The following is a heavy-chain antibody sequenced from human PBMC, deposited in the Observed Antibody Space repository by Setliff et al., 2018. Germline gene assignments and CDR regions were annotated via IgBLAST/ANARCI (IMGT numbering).Heavy chain of an antibody. J-gene: IGHJ2*01. CDR3: ARNPDLLQYSFDL. V-gene: IGHV4-39*07. CDR1: GGSISNSTFY. CDR2: INYYGSIFDDGTTYST. D-gene: IGHD5-12*01. Sequence: PSETLSLTCTVSGGSISNSTFYWGWIRQPPGKGLEWIGSINYYGSIFDDGTTYSTYYNPSLKSRATISIDTSKRQFSLKLSSMTAADTALYYCARNPDLLQYSFDLWGRGTLVTVSS.